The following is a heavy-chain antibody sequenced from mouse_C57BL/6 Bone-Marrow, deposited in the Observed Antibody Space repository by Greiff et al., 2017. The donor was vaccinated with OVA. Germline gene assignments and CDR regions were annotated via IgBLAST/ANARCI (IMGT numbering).Heavy chain of an antibody. CDR2: IDPENGDT. V-gene: IGHV14-4*01. CDR3: TTRGDGFAD. CDR1: GFNIKDDY. J-gene: IGHJ3*01. Sequence: EVQLQQSGAELVRPGASVKLSCTASGFNIKDDYMHWVKQRPEQGLEWIGWIDPENGDTEYASKFQGKATITADTSSNTAYLQLSSLTSEDTAVYYCTTRGDGFADWGQGTLVTVSA.